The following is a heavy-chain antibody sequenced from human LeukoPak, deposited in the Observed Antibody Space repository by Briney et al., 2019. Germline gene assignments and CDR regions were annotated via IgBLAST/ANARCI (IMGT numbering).Heavy chain of an antibody. J-gene: IGHJ4*02. CDR2: IGSGGDDT. V-gene: IGHV3-23*01. CDR3: AKGSGGRYPFSRLFDY. Sequence: QTGGSLRLSCAASGFTFNNYAMSWARQAPGRGLEWVSLIGSGGDDTYYADFVKGRFTISRDNSKNTLYLQVNSLRAEDTALYYCAKGSGGRYPFSRLFDYWGRGTLVTVSS. CDR1: GFTFNNYA. D-gene: IGHD1-26*01.